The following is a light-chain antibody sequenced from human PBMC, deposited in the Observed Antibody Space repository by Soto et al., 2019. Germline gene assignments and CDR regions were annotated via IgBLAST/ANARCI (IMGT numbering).Light chain of an antibody. CDR1: RRFDPT. J-gene: IGKJ3*01. CDR3: QQYYKWPPFT. CDR2: NAA. Sequence: EIVMTQSPAPLSLSPGERPPLPSRASRRFDPTLAWYQQRPGQAPRLLLYNAATRATGIPARFSGRGFGTEFTLTISSLQSEDFALYYCQQYYKWPPFTFGPGTKVDI. V-gene: IGKV3-15*01.